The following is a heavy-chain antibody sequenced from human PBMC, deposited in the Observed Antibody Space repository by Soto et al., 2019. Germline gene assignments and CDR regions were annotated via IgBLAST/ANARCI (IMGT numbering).Heavy chain of an antibody. Sequence: QVQLQESGPGLVKTSQTLSLTCTVSGASTGSGGSYWSWIRQHPGKGLEWIGYIYYTGRTYYSPSLKSRASISVDTSNNQFSLRLNSATAADTAVYYCARADYGDRGLAFDSWGQGTLVTVSS. D-gene: IGHD4-17*01. CDR2: IYYTGRT. CDR1: GASTGSGGSY. CDR3: ARADYGDRGLAFDS. J-gene: IGHJ4*02. V-gene: IGHV4-31*03.